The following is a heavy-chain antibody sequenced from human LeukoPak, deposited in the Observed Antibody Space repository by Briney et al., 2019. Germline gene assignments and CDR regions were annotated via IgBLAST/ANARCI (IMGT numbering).Heavy chain of an antibody. D-gene: IGHD2/OR15-2a*01. CDR3: ARDVKYGHHIDY. J-gene: IGHJ4*02. CDR2: ISYDGSNK. V-gene: IGHV3-30-3*01. CDR1: GFTFSSYA. Sequence: GGSLRLSCAASGFTFSSYAMHWVRQAPGKGLEWVAVISYDGSNKYYADSVKGRFTISRDNSKNTLYLQMNSLRAEDTAVYYCARDVKYGHHIDYWGQGTLVTVSS.